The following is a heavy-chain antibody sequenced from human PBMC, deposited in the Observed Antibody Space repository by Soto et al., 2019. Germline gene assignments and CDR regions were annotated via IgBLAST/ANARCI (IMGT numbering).Heavy chain of an antibody. V-gene: IGHV3-53*01. CDR1: GFSVRDYY. Sequence: LRLSCAVSGFSVRDYYMSWVRQAPGKGLEWVALIYSGGNTYYADSVKGRFTISKDTSKNTVSLQMNSLRGEDTALYFCARPPFYSDGWDDYWGQGTQVTVSS. D-gene: IGHD6-19*01. CDR3: ARPPFYSDGWDDY. J-gene: IGHJ4*02. CDR2: IYSGGNT.